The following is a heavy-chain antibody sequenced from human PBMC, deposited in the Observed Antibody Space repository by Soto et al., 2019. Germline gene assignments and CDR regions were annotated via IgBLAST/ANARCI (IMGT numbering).Heavy chain of an antibody. V-gene: IGHV2-5*02. CDR2: IYWDDDK. Sequence: QITLNESGPTQVKPRQTLTLTCTFSGFSLTTSGVGVCWIRQSPGKAPEWLALIYWDDDKRYSPSLKSRLTITKDTFKNQVVLTMADLDPADTATYYCAHRVLRTVFGLVTTNAIYFDFWGQGTPVAVSS. J-gene: IGHJ4*02. CDR1: GFSLTTSGVG. CDR3: AHRVLRTVFGLVTTNAIYFDF. D-gene: IGHD3-3*01.